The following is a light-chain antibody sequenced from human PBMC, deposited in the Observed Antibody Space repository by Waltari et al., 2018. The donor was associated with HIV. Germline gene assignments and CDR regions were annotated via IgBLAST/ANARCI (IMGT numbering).Light chain of an antibody. V-gene: IGLV2-14*01. CDR1: SSDVGGYNF. CDR2: EVS. CDR3: SSFTSSSTLYV. Sequence: QSALTQPASVSASPGQSITISCTGTSSDVGGYNFSSWYQQYPGKAPKLMICEVSNRPSGVSNRFSGSKSGNTASLTIAGLQAEDEADYYCSSFTSSSTLYVFGTGTKVIVL. J-gene: IGLJ1*01.